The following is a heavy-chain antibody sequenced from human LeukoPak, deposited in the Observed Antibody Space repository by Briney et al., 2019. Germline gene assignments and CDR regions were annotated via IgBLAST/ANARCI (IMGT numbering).Heavy chain of an antibody. CDR3: ARDNYGSGSYYKNGLDY. J-gene: IGHJ4*02. D-gene: IGHD3-10*01. V-gene: IGHV4-30-2*01. Sequence: PSQTLSLTCTVSGGSISSGGYYWSWIRQPPGKGLEWIGYIYHSGSTYYNPSLKSRVTISVDRSKNQFSLKLSSVTAADTAVYYCARDNYGSGSYYKNGLDYWGQGTLVTVSS. CDR2: IYHSGST. CDR1: GGSISSGGYY.